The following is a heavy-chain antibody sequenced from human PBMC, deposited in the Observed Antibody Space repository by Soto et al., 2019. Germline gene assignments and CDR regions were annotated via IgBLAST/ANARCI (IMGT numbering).Heavy chain of an antibody. Sequence: QVQLVQSGAEVKKPGASVKVSCKASGYTFTRSGISWVRQAPGQGLEWMGWISTYNGDTNYAQTFQGRVTMTPDTSASTVHMEVRSLRSDDTAVYYCARQGVAPYYYYGMDVWGQGTPVTVSS. J-gene: IGHJ6*02. V-gene: IGHV1-18*01. D-gene: IGHD5-12*01. CDR2: ISTYNGDT. CDR3: ARQGVAPYYYYGMDV. CDR1: GYTFTRSG.